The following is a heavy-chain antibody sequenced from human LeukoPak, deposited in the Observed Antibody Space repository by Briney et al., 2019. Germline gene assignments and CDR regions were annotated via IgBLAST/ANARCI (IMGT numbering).Heavy chain of an antibody. V-gene: IGHV3-30-3*01. Sequence: GRSLRHSCAASGFTFSSYVMHWVRQAPGKGLEWVAVISYDGDAKYYADSVKGRFTISRDNSKNNLYLQMNSLGAKDTAVYFCASGRVTMVRDMDQWGLGTLVTVSS. CDR3: ASGRVTMVRDMDQ. CDR2: ISYDGDAK. J-gene: IGHJ4*02. D-gene: IGHD3-10*01. CDR1: GFTFSSYV.